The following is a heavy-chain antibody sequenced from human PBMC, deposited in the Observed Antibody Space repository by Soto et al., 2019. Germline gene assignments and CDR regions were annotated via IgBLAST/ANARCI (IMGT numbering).Heavy chain of an antibody. J-gene: IGHJ6*02. CDR1: GGSFSGYY. CDR2: INHSGST. Sequence: PSETLSLTCAVYGGSFSGYYWSWIRQPPGKGLEWIGEINHSGSTNYNPSLKSRVTISVDTSKNQFSLKLSSVTAADTAVYYCARGGYYGSGSYWYYYYGMDVWGQGNPVTVSS. D-gene: IGHD3-10*01. V-gene: IGHV4-34*01. CDR3: ARGGYYGSGSYWYYYYGMDV.